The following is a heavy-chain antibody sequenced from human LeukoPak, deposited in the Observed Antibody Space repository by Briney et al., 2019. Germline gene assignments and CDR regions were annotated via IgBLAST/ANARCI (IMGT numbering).Heavy chain of an antibody. CDR1: GGSFSGYY. CDR3: ARRTTSYFYDSSAYRAYYYFDL. J-gene: IGHJ2*01. D-gene: IGHD3-22*01. CDR2: INHSGST. V-gene: IGHV4-34*01. Sequence: SETLSLTCAVYGGSFSGYYWSWIRQPPGKGLEWIGEINHSGSTNYNPSLKSRVTISVDTSKNQFSLKLSSVTAADTAVYYCARRTTSYFYDSSAYRAYYYFDLWGRGTLVTVSS.